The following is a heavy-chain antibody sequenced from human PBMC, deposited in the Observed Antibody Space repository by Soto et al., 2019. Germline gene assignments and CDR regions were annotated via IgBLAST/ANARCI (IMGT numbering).Heavy chain of an antibody. J-gene: IGHJ3*02. CDR2: ISAYNGNT. Sequence: ASVKVSCKASGYTFTSYGISWVRQAPGQGLEWKGWISAYNGNTNYAQKLQGRVTMTTDTSTSTAYMELRSLRSDDTAVYYCASPGIAVADGAFDIWGQGTMVTVSS. CDR1: GYTFTSYG. D-gene: IGHD6-19*01. V-gene: IGHV1-18*01. CDR3: ASPGIAVADGAFDI.